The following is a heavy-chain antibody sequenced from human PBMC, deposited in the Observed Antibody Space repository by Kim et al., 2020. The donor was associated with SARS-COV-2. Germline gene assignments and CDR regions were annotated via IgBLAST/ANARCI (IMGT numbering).Heavy chain of an antibody. D-gene: IGHD3-22*01. Sequence: ASVKVSCKVSGYTLTELSMHWVRQAPGKGLEWMGGFDPEDGETIYAQKFQGRVTMTVDTSTDTAYMELSSLRSEDTAVYYCATASPGGYYYDSSGPNPNWFDPWGQGTLVTVSS. J-gene: IGHJ5*02. CDR1: GYTLTELS. CDR2: FDPEDGET. CDR3: ATASPGGYYYDSSGPNPNWFDP. V-gene: IGHV1-24*01.